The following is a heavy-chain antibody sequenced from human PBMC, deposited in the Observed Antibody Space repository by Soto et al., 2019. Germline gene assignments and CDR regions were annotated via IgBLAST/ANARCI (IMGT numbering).Heavy chain of an antibody. Sequence: ASVKVSCKASGYTFTSYAMHWVRQAPGQRLEWMGWINAGNGNTNYSQKFQGRVTMTRDTSTSTAYMELRSLRSDDTAVYYCARGYSSGWYGGQLDVWGKGTTVTVSS. V-gene: IGHV1-3*01. J-gene: IGHJ6*04. CDR2: INAGNGNT. CDR1: GYTFTSYA. D-gene: IGHD6-19*01. CDR3: ARGYSSGWYGGQLDV.